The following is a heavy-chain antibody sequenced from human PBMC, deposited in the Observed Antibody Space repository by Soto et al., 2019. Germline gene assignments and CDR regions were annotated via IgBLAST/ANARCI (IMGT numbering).Heavy chain of an antibody. Sequence: QVQLQESGPGLVKPSQTLSLTCTVSGGSISSGGYYWSWIRQHPGKGLEWIGYIYYSGSTYYNPSLKSLVTISVDTSKNQFSLKLSSVTAADTAVYYCARARVLSGSYLRGSYYFDYWGQGTLVTVSS. CDR1: GGSISSGGYY. CDR3: ARARVLSGSYLRGSYYFDY. CDR2: IYYSGST. J-gene: IGHJ4*02. D-gene: IGHD1-26*01. V-gene: IGHV4-31*01.